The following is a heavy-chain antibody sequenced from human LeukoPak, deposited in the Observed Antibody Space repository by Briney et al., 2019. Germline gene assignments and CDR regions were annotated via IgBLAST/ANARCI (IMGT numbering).Heavy chain of an antibody. CDR1: GFTFSNAW. J-gene: IGHJ4*02. CDR2: IKSKAAGGTT. CDR3: AKVGWGIRAFDY. V-gene: IGHV3-15*01. Sequence: GGSLRLSCAASGFTFSNAWMNWVRQAPGKGLEWVGRIKSKAAGGTTGYAAPVKGRFTISRDDSKDTLYLQMNSLRAEDTAVYYCAKVGWGIRAFDYWGQGTPVTVSS. D-gene: IGHD7-27*01.